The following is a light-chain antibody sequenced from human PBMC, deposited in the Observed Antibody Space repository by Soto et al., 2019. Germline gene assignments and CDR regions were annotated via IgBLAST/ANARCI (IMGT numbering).Light chain of an antibody. J-gene: IGLJ1*01. CDR1: SSDVGSYNL. CDR2: EGS. Sequence: QSALTQPASVSGSPGQSITISCTGTSSDVGSYNLVSWYQQHPGKAPKLMIYEGSKRPSGISNRFSGSKSGNTPSLTISGLQAEDEAVYYCCSYAGSSTYVFGTGPKLPVL. CDR3: CSYAGSSTYV. V-gene: IGLV2-23*01.